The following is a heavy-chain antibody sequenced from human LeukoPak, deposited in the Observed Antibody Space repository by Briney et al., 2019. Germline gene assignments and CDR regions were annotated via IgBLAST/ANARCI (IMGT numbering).Heavy chain of an antibody. CDR1: GFTVSSNY. V-gene: IGHV3-53*01. Sequence: GGSLRLSCAASGFTVSSNYMSWVRQAPGKGLGWVSVIYSGGSTYYADSVKGRFTISRDNSKNTLYLQMNSLRAEDTAVYYCSYSSSWDDAFDIWGQGTMVTVSS. J-gene: IGHJ3*02. CDR3: SYSSSWDDAFDI. D-gene: IGHD6-13*01. CDR2: IYSGGST.